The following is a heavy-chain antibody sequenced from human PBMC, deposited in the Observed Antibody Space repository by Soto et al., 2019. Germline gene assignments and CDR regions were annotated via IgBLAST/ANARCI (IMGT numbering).Heavy chain of an antibody. D-gene: IGHD3-10*01. Sequence: KPGGSLRLSCKTSGYSFEGYGVSWFRRAPGKGLEWVAFIRSRRYGGAADYAASVMGRFTISRDDPSSIAYLQMNSLKIDDTAVYYCTRIYGSGTYLPDFWGPGTLVTVSS. J-gene: IGHJ4*02. CDR3: TRIYGSGTYLPDF. CDR2: IRSRRYGGAA. CDR1: GYSFEGYG. V-gene: IGHV3-49*05.